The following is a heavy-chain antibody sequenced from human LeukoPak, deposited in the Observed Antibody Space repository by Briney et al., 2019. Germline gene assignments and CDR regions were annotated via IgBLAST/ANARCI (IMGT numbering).Heavy chain of an antibody. J-gene: IGHJ4*02. CDR1: GFTFRSYA. Sequence: TGGSLRLSCAASGFTFRSYAMSWVRQAPGKGLEWVANIKQDGSEKYYVDSVKGRFTISRDNAKNSLYLQMNSLRAEDTAVYYCARGGRGYSYGTLDYWGQGTLVTVSS. V-gene: IGHV3-7*01. CDR3: ARGGRGYSYGTLDY. CDR2: IKQDGSEK. D-gene: IGHD5-18*01.